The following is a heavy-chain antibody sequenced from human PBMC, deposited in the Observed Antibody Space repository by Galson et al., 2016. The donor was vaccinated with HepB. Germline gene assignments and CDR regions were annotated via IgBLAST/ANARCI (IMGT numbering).Heavy chain of an antibody. Sequence: SLRLSCAASGFTFSSYAMSWVRQAPGKGLEWVSVIYSGDNTYYADSVKGRFTISRDNPKNTLSLQMNSLRVEDTAVYYCAREIGVGYCSGGSCYATAFDIWGQGTMVTVSS. D-gene: IGHD2-15*01. CDR3: AREIGVGYCSGGSCYATAFDI. CDR2: IYSGDNT. CDR1: GFTFSSYA. V-gene: IGHV3-23*03. J-gene: IGHJ3*02.